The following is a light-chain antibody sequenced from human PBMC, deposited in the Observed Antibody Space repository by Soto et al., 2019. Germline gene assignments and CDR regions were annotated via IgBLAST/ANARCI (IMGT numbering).Light chain of an antibody. CDR2: GAS. Sequence: DSQMTQSPSSLSASVGDRVTITCRASEDISTYLAWYQQKPGKVPKLLIYGASTLQSGVPPRFSGSGSGTDFTLPISSLQTEDVGTYYCQNYNRAPWTFGQGNKVESK. V-gene: IGKV1-27*01. CDR3: QNYNRAPWT. J-gene: IGKJ1*01. CDR1: EDISTY.